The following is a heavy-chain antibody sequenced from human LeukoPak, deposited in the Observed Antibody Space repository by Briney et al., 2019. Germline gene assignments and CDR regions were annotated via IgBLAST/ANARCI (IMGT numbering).Heavy chain of an antibody. J-gene: IGHJ4*02. CDR3: ARGPEMVYAILGPFDY. D-gene: IGHD2-8*01. CDR2: IIAIFGTA. CDR1: GGTFSSYA. Sequence: ASVTVSCKASGGTFSSYAISWVRQAPGQGLEWMGGIIAIFGTANYAQKFQGRVTITTDESTSTAYMELSRLRSEDTAVYYCARGPEMVYAILGPFDYWGQGTLVTVSS. V-gene: IGHV1-69*05.